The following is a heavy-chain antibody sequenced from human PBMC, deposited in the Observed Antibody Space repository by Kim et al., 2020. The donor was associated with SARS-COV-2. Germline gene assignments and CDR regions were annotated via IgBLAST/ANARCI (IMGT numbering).Heavy chain of an antibody. CDR2: IVVGSGNT. J-gene: IGHJ4*02. CDR3: AAVSDYYDSSGYGKNDY. D-gene: IGHD3-22*01. CDR1: GFTFTSSA. V-gene: IGHV1-58*02. Sequence: SVKVSCKASGFTFTSSAMQWVRQARGQRLEWIGRIVVGSGNTNYAQKFQERVTITRDMSTSTAYMELSSLRSEDTAVYYCAAVSDYYDSSGYGKNDYWGQGTLVTVSS.